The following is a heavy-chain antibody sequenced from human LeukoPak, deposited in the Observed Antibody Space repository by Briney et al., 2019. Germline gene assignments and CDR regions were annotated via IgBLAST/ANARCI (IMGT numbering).Heavy chain of an antibody. CDR3: AKVGYYDSSGIAFDP. V-gene: IGHV3-30*04. CDR2: ISSDGSNK. CDR1: TFTFSSYA. D-gene: IGHD3-22*01. J-gene: IGHJ5*02. Sequence: GRSLRLSCAASTFTFSSYAMHWVRQAPGKGLEWVTVISSDGSNKYYADSVKGRFTISRDNSKNTLYLQMNSLRAEDTAVYYCAKVGYYDSSGIAFDPWGQGTLVTVSS.